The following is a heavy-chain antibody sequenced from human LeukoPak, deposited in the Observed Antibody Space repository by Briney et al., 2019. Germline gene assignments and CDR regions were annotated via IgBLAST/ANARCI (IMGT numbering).Heavy chain of an antibody. D-gene: IGHD4/OR15-4a*01. CDR2: ISGSGDST. Sequence: PGGSLRLSCAASGFTFRRYGMTWVRQPPGKGLEWVSSISGSGDSTYYADSVKGRFTISRDNGKNSLDLQMNSLRADDTAFYYCARDTLGEGEDANYAVYYFDYWGQGTVVTVSS. J-gene: IGHJ4*02. CDR3: ARDTLGEGEDANYAVYYFDY. V-gene: IGHV3-21*01. CDR1: GFTFRRYG.